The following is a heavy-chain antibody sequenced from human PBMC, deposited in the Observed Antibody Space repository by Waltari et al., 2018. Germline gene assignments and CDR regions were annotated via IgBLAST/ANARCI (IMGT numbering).Heavy chain of an antibody. CDR3: AKDLLSIAVAVTDY. Sequence: QVQLVESGGGVVQPGRSLRLSCAASGFTFSSYGMPWVRQAPGKGLEWVAVISYDGSNKYYADSVKGRFTISRDNSKNTLYLQMNSLRAEDTAVYYCAKDLLSIAVAVTDYWGQGTLVTVSS. J-gene: IGHJ4*02. CDR1: GFTFSSYG. D-gene: IGHD6-19*01. CDR2: ISYDGSNK. V-gene: IGHV3-30*18.